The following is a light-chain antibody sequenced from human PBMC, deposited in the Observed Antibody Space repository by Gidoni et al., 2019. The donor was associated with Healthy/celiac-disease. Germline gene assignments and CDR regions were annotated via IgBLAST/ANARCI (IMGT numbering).Light chain of an antibody. Sequence: IQITQSPSSLSASVGDRVTITCRARQSISSYLNWYQQKPGKAPKILIYAASSLQSGVPSRFSGSGSGTDFTLTISSLQPEDFATYYCQQSYSIPWTFGEGTKVEIK. CDR3: QQSYSIPWT. CDR1: QSISSY. V-gene: IGKV1-39*01. CDR2: AAS. J-gene: IGKJ1*01.